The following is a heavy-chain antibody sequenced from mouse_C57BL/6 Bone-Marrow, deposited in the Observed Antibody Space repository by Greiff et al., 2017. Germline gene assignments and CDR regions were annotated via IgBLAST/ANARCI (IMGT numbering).Heavy chain of an antibody. CDR2: IWRGGST. V-gene: IGHV2-5*01. J-gene: IGHJ1*03. CDR3: AKEGLRRPYWYFDV. CDR1: GFSLTSYG. D-gene: IGHD2-4*01. Sequence: QVQLQQSGPGLVQPSQSLSITCTVSGFSLTSYGVHWVRQSPGKGLEWLGVIWRGGSTDYNAAFMSRLSITKDNSKSQVFFKMNSLQADDTAIYXGAKEGLRRPYWYFDVWGTGTTVTVSS.